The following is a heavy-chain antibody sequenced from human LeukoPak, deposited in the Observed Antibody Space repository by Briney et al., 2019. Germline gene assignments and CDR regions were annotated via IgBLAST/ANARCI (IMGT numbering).Heavy chain of an antibody. CDR1: GGTFSTYA. D-gene: IGHD3-9*01. J-gene: IGHJ3*02. CDR3: ARDDGRYFDRLGHDAFDI. CDR2: IIPIFGTS. Sequence: ASVKVSCKASGGTFSTYAISWVRQAPGQGLEWMGGIIPIFGTSNYAQKFQGRVTITADESTSTAYMELSSLRSEDTAVYYCARDDGRYFDRLGHDAFDIWGQGTLVTVSS. V-gene: IGHV1-69*13.